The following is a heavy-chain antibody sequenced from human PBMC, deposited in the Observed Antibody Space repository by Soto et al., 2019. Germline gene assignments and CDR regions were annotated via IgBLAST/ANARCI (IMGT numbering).Heavy chain of an antibody. CDR1: GGSISSGGYS. V-gene: IGHV4-30-2*01. J-gene: IGHJ5*02. Sequence: PSETLSLTCAVSGGSISSGGYSWSWIRQPPGKGLEWIGYIYHSGSTYYNPSLKSRVTISVDRSKNQFSLKLSSVTAADTAVYYCARDRQACSGGSCYSLNWFDPWGQGTLVTVSS. CDR2: IYHSGST. CDR3: ARDRQACSGGSCYSLNWFDP. D-gene: IGHD2-15*01.